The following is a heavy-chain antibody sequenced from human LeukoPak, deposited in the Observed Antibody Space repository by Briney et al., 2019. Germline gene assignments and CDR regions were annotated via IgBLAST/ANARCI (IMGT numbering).Heavy chain of an antibody. J-gene: IGHJ4*02. CDR1: GFTFSTNA. CDR2: ISGSGAST. Sequence: GGSLRLSCLTSGFTFSTNAMSWVRQAPGKGLEWISGISGSGASTYYADSVTGRFTISRDNSRNTLYLQMNSLRGDDTAVYYCARGDFDYWGQGTLVTVSS. CDR3: ARGDFDY. V-gene: IGHV3-23*01.